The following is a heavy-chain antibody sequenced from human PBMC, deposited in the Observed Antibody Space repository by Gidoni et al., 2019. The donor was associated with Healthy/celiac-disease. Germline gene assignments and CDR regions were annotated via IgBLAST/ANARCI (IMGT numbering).Heavy chain of an antibody. CDR1: GYTFTSYG. CDR2: ISAYNGNT. D-gene: IGHD2-2*01. J-gene: IGHJ6*02. V-gene: IGHV1-18*04. Sequence: QVQLVQSGAEVKKPGASVKVSCKASGYTFTSYGISWVRQAPGHGLEWMGWISAYNGNTNYAQKLQGRVTMTTDTSTSTAYMELRSLRSDDTAVYYCARAMGLPYCSSTSCYELSRLLRDYYYYGMDVWGQGTTVTVSS. CDR3: ARAMGLPYCSSTSCYELSRLLRDYYYYGMDV.